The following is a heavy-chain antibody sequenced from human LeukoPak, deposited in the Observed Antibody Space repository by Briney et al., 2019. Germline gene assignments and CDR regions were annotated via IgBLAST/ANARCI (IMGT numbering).Heavy chain of an antibody. D-gene: IGHD2-15*01. J-gene: IGHJ4*02. CDR2: ISSSGSTI. Sequence: PGGSLRLSCAASGFTFSSYEMNWVRQAPGKGLEWVSYISSSGSTIYYADSVKGRFTISRDNAKNSLYLQMKSLRVEDTAVYYCARAYCSGDTCYSVYFDYWGQGTLVTVSS. V-gene: IGHV3-48*03. CDR1: GFTFSSYE. CDR3: ARAYCSGDTCYSVYFDY.